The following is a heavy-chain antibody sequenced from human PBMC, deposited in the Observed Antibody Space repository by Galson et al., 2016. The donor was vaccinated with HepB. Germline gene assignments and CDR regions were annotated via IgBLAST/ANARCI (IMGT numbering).Heavy chain of an antibody. CDR1: GFTLSDYN. V-gene: IGHV3-21*01. Sequence: SLRLSCAASGFTLSDYNMNWVRQAPGKGLEWVSSISSDSHFKFYANSVRGRFTISRDNAKNSLYLQMNTVRAEDTAFYYCANDLYHGGDYWGQGTLVTVSS. CDR2: ISSDSHFK. D-gene: IGHD4-23*01. CDR3: ANDLYHGGDY. J-gene: IGHJ4*02.